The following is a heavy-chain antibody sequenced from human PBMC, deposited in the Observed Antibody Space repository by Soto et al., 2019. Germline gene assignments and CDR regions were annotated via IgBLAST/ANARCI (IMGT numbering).Heavy chain of an antibody. J-gene: IGHJ4*02. V-gene: IGHV3-21*01. CDR3: ARGWPRDPSIY. Sequence: GGSLRLSCAASGFIFSSHTMNWVRQVPGKGLEWVSSISASSTYIYYADSLKGRFTISRDNAYNSLYLQVSSLRAEDTAVYYCARGWPRDPSIYWGQGTLVTVSS. CDR2: ISASSTYI. CDR1: GFIFSSHT. D-gene: IGHD5-12*01.